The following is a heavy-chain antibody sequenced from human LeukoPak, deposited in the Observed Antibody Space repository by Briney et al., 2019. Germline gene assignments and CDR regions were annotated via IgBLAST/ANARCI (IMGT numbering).Heavy chain of an antibody. Sequence: GGSLRLSCAASGFTFSKYAMSWVRQAPGKGLEWVSAVSGSGGSTYYADSVKGRFTISRDNSKNTLYLQMSSLRAEDTAVYYCAKGLHSSGWYYFDYWGQGTLVTVSS. CDR2: VSGSGGST. CDR1: GFTFSKYA. J-gene: IGHJ4*02. CDR3: AKGLHSSGWYYFDY. V-gene: IGHV3-23*01. D-gene: IGHD6-19*01.